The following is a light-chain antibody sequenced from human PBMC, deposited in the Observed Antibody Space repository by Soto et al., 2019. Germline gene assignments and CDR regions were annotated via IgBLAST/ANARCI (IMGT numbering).Light chain of an antibody. CDR2: GAY. CDR3: QQYNNWWT. Sequence: EIVMTQSPATLYVSPGERATLSCRASQSVSNNFAWYQKKSGQAPRLHIYGAYTRATGTPARFRGNGSETEVTLTIGSQQSEDFTFSFCQQYNNWWTFCQGTRVDSK. V-gene: IGKV3-15*01. CDR1: QSVSNN. J-gene: IGKJ1*01.